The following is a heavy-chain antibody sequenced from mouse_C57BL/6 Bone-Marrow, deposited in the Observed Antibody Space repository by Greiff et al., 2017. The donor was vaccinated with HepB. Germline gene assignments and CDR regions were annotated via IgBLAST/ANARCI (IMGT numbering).Heavy chain of an antibody. D-gene: IGHD1-1*01. CDR2: IHPNSGST. CDR3: ARRADYYGSSYYFDY. Sequence: QVQLKQPGAELVKPGASVKLSCKASGYTFTSYWMHWVKQRPGQGLEWIGMIHPNSGSTNYNEKFKSKATLTVDKSSSTASLQLSSLTSEDSAVYYCARRADYYGSSYYFDYWGQGTTLTVSS. V-gene: IGHV1-64*01. J-gene: IGHJ2*01. CDR1: GYTFTSYW.